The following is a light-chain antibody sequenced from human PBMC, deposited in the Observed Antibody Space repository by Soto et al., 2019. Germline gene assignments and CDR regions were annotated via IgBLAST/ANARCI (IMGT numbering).Light chain of an antibody. Sequence: QSVLTQPASVSGSPGRSITIACTGTSSDVGAYNYVSWYQQHPGKAPKLMIYDVSNRPSGVSNRFSGSKSGNTDSLIISGLQAEDEADYYCNSYTSSTTSYAFGTGTKVTVL. J-gene: IGLJ1*01. V-gene: IGLV2-14*01. CDR1: SSDVGAYNY. CDR2: DVS. CDR3: NSYTSSTTSYA.